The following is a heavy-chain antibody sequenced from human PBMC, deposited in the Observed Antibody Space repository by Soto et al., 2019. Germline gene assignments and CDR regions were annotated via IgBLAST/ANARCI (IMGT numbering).Heavy chain of an antibody. CDR1: EYTFTNYA. Sequence: EASVKVSCKASEYTFTNYALHWVRQAPGQRLEWMGWINAGNGNTKYSQKFQGRVTITRDTSASTAYMELSSLRSEDTAVYYCARDILFDYWGQGTLVTLL. D-gene: IGHD2-15*01. V-gene: IGHV1-3*01. J-gene: IGHJ4*02. CDR2: INAGNGNT. CDR3: ARDILFDY.